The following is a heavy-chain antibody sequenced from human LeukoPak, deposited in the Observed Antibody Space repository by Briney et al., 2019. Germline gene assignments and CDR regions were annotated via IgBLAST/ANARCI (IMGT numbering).Heavy chain of an antibody. CDR2: INPDSGGT. J-gene: IGHJ5*02. V-gene: IGHV1-2*02. Sequence: ASVKVSCKASGYTFTGYYMHWVRQAPGHGLEWMGWINPDSGGTNYAQKFQGRVTMTRDTSISTAYMELSRLRSDDTAVYYCARVKQQLVKEFDPWGQGTLVTVSS. CDR1: GYTFTGYY. D-gene: IGHD6-13*01. CDR3: ARVKQQLVKEFDP.